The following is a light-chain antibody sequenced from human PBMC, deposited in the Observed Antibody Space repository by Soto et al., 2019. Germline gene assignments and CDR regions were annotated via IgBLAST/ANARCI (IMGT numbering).Light chain of an antibody. CDR3: QQYGSSVT. Sequence: EIVLTQSPGTLSLSPGERATLSCRASQSVSSSFLAWYQQKPGQAPRLLIYGASSSATGIPDRFSGSGFGTEFNLTISRLEPEDFAVYYYQQYGSSVTFGGGTKVEIK. J-gene: IGKJ4*01. V-gene: IGKV3-20*01. CDR1: QSVSSSF. CDR2: GAS.